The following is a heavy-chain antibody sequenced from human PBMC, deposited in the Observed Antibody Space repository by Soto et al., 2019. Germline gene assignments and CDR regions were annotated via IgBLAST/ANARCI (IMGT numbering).Heavy chain of an antibody. CDR3: VRDEMTRTGGYCALDV. V-gene: IGHV3-21*05. CDR2: ISSGGDYI. Sequence: GGSLRLSCAASAFSFSAYSMNWVRQAPGKGLEWISYISSGGDYIYYADSVKGRLTISRDDAKNSLYLQMDSLRVEDTAVYYCVRDEMTRTGGYCALDVWGQGTVVTGSS. D-gene: IGHD3-10*01. J-gene: IGHJ3*01. CDR1: AFSFSAYS.